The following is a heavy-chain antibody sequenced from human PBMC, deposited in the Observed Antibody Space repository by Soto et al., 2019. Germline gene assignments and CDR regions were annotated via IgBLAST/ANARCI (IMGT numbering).Heavy chain of an antibody. CDR3: ARRYGYAFDI. CDR2: IYYSGST. J-gene: IGHJ3*02. D-gene: IGHD4-17*01. V-gene: IGHV4-59*01. CDR1: GGSISSYY. Sequence: QVQLQESGPGLVKPSETLSLTCTVSGGSISSYYWCWIRQPPGKGLEWIGYIYYSGSTNYNPPLKSRVTISVDTSKNQFSLKLSSVTAADTAVYYCARRYGYAFDIWGQGTMVTVSS.